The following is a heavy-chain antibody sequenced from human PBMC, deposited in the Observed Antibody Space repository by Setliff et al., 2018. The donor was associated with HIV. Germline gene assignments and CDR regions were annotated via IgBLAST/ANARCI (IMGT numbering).Heavy chain of an antibody. CDR3: ARFTKDTRLPAAADS. CDR1: GGSLSGHY. D-gene: IGHD2-2*01. Sequence: SETLSLTCGVSGGSLSGHYWSWIRQIPGKGLTWIAEINGRGSANYSPSLKGRVSISRDSSKDQFSLRLTSVTAADTGVYFCARFTKDTRLPAAADSWGQGALVTVSS. V-gene: IGHV4-34*01. CDR2: INGRGSA. J-gene: IGHJ4*02.